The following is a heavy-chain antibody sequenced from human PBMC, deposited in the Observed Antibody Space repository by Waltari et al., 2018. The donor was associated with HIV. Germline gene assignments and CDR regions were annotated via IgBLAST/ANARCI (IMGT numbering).Heavy chain of an antibody. CDR2: IYHSGST. V-gene: IGHV4-38-2*02. J-gene: IGHJ6*02. CDR1: GYSISSGYY. Sequence: QVQLQESGPGLVKPSETLSLTCTVSGYSISSGYYWGWIRQPPGKGLEWIGSIYHSGSTYYNPSLKSRVTISVDTSKNQFSLKLSSVTAADTAVYYCARAVVRGVSVVYYYGMDVWGQGTTVTVSS. D-gene: IGHD3-10*01. CDR3: ARAVVRGVSVVYYYGMDV.